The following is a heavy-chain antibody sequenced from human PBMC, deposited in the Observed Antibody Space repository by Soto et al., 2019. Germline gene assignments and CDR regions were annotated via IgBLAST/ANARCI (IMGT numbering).Heavy chain of an antibody. CDR1: ASTFSTYI. Sequence: QLQLVESGGGVVQPGRSLRLSCAAYASTFSTYIMHWVRQAPGKGLEWVAFISYDGSNSTYADFVEGRFTISRDNPKNRLYLQVSSLRPDDTAVYYCAGGENHYALGVWGKEPTSTVSS. V-gene: IGHV3-30*04. CDR2: ISYDGSNS. D-gene: IGHD4-17*01. CDR3: AGGENHYALGV. J-gene: IGHJ6*04.